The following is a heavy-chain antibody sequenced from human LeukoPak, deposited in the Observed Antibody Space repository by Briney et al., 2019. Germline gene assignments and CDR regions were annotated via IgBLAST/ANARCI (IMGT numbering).Heavy chain of an antibody. D-gene: IGHD3-22*01. CDR3: ARNYYESSGYYPWNFDY. CDR1: GGSISSSSYW. CDR2: IYYSGST. J-gene: IGHJ4*02. Sequence: SETLSLTCTVSGGSISSSSYWRGWVRQPPGTGLEWIANIYYSGSTHYNPSLKSRVTISIEKSKNQFSLKLSSVTAADTAVYYCARNYYESSGYYPWNFDYWGQGTLVTVSS. V-gene: IGHV4-39*01.